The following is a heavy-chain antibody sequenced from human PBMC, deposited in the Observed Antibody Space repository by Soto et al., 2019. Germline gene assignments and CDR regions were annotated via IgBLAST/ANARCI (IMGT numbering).Heavy chain of an antibody. CDR3: TTGGYSSGWYFDY. J-gene: IGHJ4*02. D-gene: IGHD6-19*01. V-gene: IGHV3-15*01. CDR2: IKSKTDGGTT. CDR1: GFTFSNAW. Sequence: GGSLRLSCAASGFTFSNAWMSWVRQAPGKGLEWVGRIKSKTDGGTTDYAAPVKGRFTISRDDSKNTLYLQMNSLKTEDTAVYYCTTGGYSSGWYFDYWGQGTLVTVSS.